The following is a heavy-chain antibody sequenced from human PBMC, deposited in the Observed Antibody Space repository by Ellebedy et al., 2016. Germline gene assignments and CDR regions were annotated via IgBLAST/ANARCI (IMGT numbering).Heavy chain of an antibody. V-gene: IGHV4-59*12. CDR3: ARGGSYGDCFIDY. J-gene: IGHJ4*02. Sequence: SETLSLTCTVSGGSISSYYWSWIRQPPGKGLEWIGYIYYSGSTNYNPSLKSRVTISVDTSKNQFSLKLSSVTAADTAVYYCARGGSYGDCFIDYWGQGTLVTVSS. D-gene: IGHD4-17*01. CDR2: IYYSGST. CDR1: GGSISSYY.